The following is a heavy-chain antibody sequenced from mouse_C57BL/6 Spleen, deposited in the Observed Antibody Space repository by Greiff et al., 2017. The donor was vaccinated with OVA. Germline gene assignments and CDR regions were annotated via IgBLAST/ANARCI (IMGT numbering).Heavy chain of an antibody. CDR3: ARSYYSNSGACAMDY. D-gene: IGHD2-5*01. Sequence: QVQLQQSGAELVRPGTSVKMSCKASGYTFTNYWIGWAKQRPGHGLEWIGDIYPGGGYTYYNEKFKGKATLTADKSSSTAYMQYSSLTSEDSAIYYCARSYYSNSGACAMDYWGQGTSVTVSS. V-gene: IGHV1-63*01. J-gene: IGHJ4*01. CDR2: IYPGGGYT. CDR1: GYTFTNYW.